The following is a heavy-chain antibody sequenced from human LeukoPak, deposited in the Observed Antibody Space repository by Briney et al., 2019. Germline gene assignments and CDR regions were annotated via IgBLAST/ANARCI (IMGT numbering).Heavy chain of an antibody. J-gene: IGHJ4*02. Sequence: ASVKVSCTASGYTFGTHWMHWVRQAPGQRLEWMGWINPGNGNTKYSQEFQGRVTITTDTSTSTVYMTLRSLRPDDTAVYYCARGIIRFFHWGQGTLVTVSS. D-gene: IGHD3-3*01. CDR1: GYTFGTHW. CDR3: ARGIIRFFH. V-gene: IGHV1-3*01. CDR2: INPGNGNT.